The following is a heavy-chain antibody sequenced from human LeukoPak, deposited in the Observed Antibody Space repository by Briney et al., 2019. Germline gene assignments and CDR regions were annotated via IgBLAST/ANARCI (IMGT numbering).Heavy chain of an antibody. CDR3: ADNLSR. CDR1: GMTLSITS. Sequence: GGSLRLSCAASGMTLSITSMNWVRQAPGKGLEWISYIDKSGNPIYYADSVKGRFTISRDSARNSLFLQMNSLRAEDTAVYYCADNLSRWGQGTLVTVSS. CDR2: IDKSGNPI. V-gene: IGHV3-48*04. J-gene: IGHJ4*02. D-gene: IGHD1-1*01.